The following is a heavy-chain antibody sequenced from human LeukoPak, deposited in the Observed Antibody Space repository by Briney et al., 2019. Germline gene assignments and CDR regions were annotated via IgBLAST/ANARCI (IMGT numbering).Heavy chain of an antibody. CDR2: IYYSGST. V-gene: IGHV4-59*01. CDR1: GGSISSYY. CDR3: ARGNSISWYYFDY. D-gene: IGHD6-13*01. Sequence: SETLSLTCTVSGGSISSYYWSWLRQPPGKGLEWIGYIYYSGSTNYNPSLKSRVTISVDTSKNQFSLKLSSVTAADTAVYYCARGNSISWYYFDYWGQGTLVTVSS. J-gene: IGHJ4*02.